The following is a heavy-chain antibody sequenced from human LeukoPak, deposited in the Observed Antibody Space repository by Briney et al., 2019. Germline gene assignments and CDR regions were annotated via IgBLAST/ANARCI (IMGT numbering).Heavy chain of an antibody. J-gene: IGHJ4*02. CDR3: AKGPTYSSSSLFDY. CDR1: GFTFHDYA. D-gene: IGHD6-6*01. Sequence: PGGSLRLSCAASGFTFHDYAMHWVRQAPGKGLEWVSGISWNGGTIDYAGSVKGRFTISRDNAKNSLYLQMNSLRPEDMALYYCAKGPTYSSSSLFDYWGQGILVAVSS. CDR2: ISWNGGTI. V-gene: IGHV3-9*03.